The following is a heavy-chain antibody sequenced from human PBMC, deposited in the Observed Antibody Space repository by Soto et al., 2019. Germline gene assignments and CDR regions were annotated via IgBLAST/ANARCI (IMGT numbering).Heavy chain of an antibody. D-gene: IGHD3-22*01. Sequence: GASLKISCKGSGYSFTSYWIGWVRQTPVKGLEWMGIIYPGDSDTRYSPSFQGQVTISANKSISTAYLQWSSLKASDTAMYYCARTPYFYDSSGYTRSGAFGTWGQWTMVTVS. CDR3: ARTPYFYDSSGYTRSGAFGT. CDR1: GYSFTSYW. J-gene: IGHJ3*02. CDR2: IYPGDSDT. V-gene: IGHV5-51*01.